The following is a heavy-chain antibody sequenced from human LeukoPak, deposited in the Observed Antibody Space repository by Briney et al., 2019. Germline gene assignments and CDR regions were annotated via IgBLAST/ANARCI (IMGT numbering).Heavy chain of an antibody. Sequence: GGSLRLSCAASGFTFNDYYMSWIRQAPGKGLEWLSYINIGGTNTHYADSVKARFIISRDNAKNSLSLQMDSLRAEDTAVYYCVRDGGVSGYDLLDYWGQGTLVTVSS. CDR2: INIGGTNT. CDR3: VRDGGVSGYDLLDY. CDR1: GFTFNDYY. J-gene: IGHJ4*02. D-gene: IGHD5-12*01. V-gene: IGHV3-11*06.